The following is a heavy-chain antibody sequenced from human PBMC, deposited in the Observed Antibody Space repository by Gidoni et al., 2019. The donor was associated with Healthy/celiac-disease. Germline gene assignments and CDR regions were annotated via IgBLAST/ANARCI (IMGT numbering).Heavy chain of an antibody. D-gene: IGHD3-22*01. V-gene: IGHV3-30*04. CDR1: GFPFSSYA. Sequence: QVQLVDSGGGVVQPGRSLRLSCAASGFPFSSYAMHWVRQAPGKGLEWVAVISYDGSNKYYADSVKGRFTISRDNFKNTLYLQMNSLRAEDTAVYYCARGVYYDSSGFYRPLDYWGQGTLVTVSS. CDR2: ISYDGSNK. CDR3: ARGVYYDSSGFYRPLDY. J-gene: IGHJ4*02.